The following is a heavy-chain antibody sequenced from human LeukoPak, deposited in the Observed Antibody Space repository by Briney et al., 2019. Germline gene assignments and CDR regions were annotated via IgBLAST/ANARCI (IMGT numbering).Heavy chain of an antibody. D-gene: IGHD6-13*01. CDR1: GFTFSSYS. CDR2: ISSSSSYI. V-gene: IGHV3-21*01. J-gene: IGHJ4*02. CDR3: ARDGEQQLSCYFDY. Sequence: GGSLRLSCAASGFTFSSYSMNWVRQAPGKGLEWVSSISSSSSYIYHADSVKGRFTISRDNAKNSLYLQMNSLRAEDTAVYYCARDGEQQLSCYFDYWGQGTLVTVSS.